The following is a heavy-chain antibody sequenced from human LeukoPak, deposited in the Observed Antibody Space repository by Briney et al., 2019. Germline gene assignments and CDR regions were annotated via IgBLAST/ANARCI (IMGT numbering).Heavy chain of an antibody. CDR2: ISHDGTT. D-gene: IGHD6-19*01. V-gene: IGHV4-38-2*02. CDR3: ARVTVAGTSVGFDP. CDR1: GYSFNSVYY. J-gene: IGHJ5*02. Sequence: SETLSLTCTVSGYSFNSVYYWGWIRQPPGKGLEWIGSISHDGTTYNPSLKSRATISVDTSKNQFSLNLSSVTAADTAVYYCARVTVAGTSVGFDPWGQGTLVTVSS.